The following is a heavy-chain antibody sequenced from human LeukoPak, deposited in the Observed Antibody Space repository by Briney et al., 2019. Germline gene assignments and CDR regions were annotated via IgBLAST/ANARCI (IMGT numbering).Heavy chain of an antibody. V-gene: IGHV3-9*01. D-gene: IGHD3-22*01. CDR3: AVWGYYYDSSGYYYSY. Sequence: PGGSLRLSCAASGFTFDDYAMHWVRQAPGKGLEWVSGISWNSGSIGYADSVKGRFTISRDNAKNSLYLQMSSLRAEDTALYYCAVWGYYYDSSGYYYSYWGQGTLVTVSS. CDR1: GFTFDDYA. J-gene: IGHJ4*02. CDR2: ISWNSGSI.